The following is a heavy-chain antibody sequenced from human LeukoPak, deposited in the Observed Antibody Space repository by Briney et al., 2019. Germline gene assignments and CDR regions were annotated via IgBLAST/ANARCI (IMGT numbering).Heavy chain of an antibody. CDR1: GFTFNNYA. D-gene: IGHD3-10*01. Sequence: QPGGSLRLSCAASGFTFNNYAMNWVRQAPGKGLEWVSVISGSGGTTYYADSVKGRFTISRDSSKNTLYLQMNSLRAEDTAVYYCAKVSGGALYNDGMDFWGQGTTVTFSS. CDR3: AKVSGGALYNDGMDF. V-gene: IGHV3-23*01. CDR2: ISGSGGTT. J-gene: IGHJ6*02.